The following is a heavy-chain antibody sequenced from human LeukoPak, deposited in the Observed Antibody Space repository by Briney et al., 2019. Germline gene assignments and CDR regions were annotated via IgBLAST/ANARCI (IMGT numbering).Heavy chain of an antibody. V-gene: IGHV1-24*01. J-gene: IGHJ4*02. D-gene: IGHD4-17*01. CDR3: ATDHHYYGDYDAGDY. CDR1: GYTLTELS. Sequence: ASVKVSCKVSGYTLTELSMHWVRQAPGKGLEWMGGFDPEDGETIYAQKFQGRVTMTEDTSTDTAYMELSSLRSEDTAVYYCATDHHYYGDYDAGDYWGQGTLVTVSS. CDR2: FDPEDGET.